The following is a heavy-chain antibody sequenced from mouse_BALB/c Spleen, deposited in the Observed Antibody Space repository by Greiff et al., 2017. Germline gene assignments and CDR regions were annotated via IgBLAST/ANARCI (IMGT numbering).Heavy chain of an antibody. CDR3: GRAGSHCYDYDFDF. CDR2: ISSGGST. V-gene: IGHV5-6-5*01. D-gene: IGHD2-4*01. Sequence: EVQLVESGGGLVKPGGSLKLSCAASGFTFSSYAMSWVRQTPEKRLEWVASISSGGSTYYPDSAKGRFTIFRDNARNILYLQMGSLRSEDTAMYYCGRAGSHCYDYDFDFWGQGTTLTVSS. CDR1: GFTFSSYA. J-gene: IGHJ2*01.